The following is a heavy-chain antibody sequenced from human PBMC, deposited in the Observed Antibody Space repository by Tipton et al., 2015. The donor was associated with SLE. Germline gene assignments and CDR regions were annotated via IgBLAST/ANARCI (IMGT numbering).Heavy chain of an antibody. J-gene: IGHJ4*02. CDR1: GGSINSPNHY. Sequence: TLSLTCTVSGGSINSPNHYWGWIRPPPGKGLEWFGSINFSGSTYHNPSLKSPVTISVDTSKNQFYLKLSSVIAADTAMYYGARHQSSGPEPYYWGQGTLVTVSS. CDR2: INFSGST. CDR3: ARHQSSGPEPYY. D-gene: IGHD3-22*01. V-gene: IGHV4-39*07.